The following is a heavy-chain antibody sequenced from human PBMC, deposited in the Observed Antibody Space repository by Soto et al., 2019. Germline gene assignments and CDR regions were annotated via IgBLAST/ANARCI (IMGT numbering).Heavy chain of an antibody. V-gene: IGHV3-49*03. CDR2: IRSKAYGGTT. J-gene: IGHJ6*02. CDR3: TRDPVGTYYDFWRGYHRPVEV. CDR1: GFTFGDYA. Sequence: SLRLSCTASGFTFGDYAMSCFRHAPGKGLEWVGFIRSKAYGGTTEYAASVKGRFTISRDDSKSIAYLQMNSLKTEDTAVYYCTRDPVGTYYDFWRGYHRPVEVWGQGTTVNVSS. D-gene: IGHD3-3*01.